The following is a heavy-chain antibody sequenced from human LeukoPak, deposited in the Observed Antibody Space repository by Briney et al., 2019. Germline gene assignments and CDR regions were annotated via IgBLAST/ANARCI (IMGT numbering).Heavy chain of an antibody. D-gene: IGHD6-19*01. CDR1: GGSFSGYY. CDR3: ARRFDSSGWSAYYYYYYGMDV. CDR2: INHSGST. J-gene: IGHJ6*02. Sequence: PSETLSLTCAVYGGSFSGYYWSWIRRPPGKGLEWIGEINHSGSTNYNPSLKSRVTISVDTSKNQFSLKLSSVTAADTTVYYCARRFDSSGWSAYYYYYYGMDVWGQGTTVTVSS. V-gene: IGHV4-34*01.